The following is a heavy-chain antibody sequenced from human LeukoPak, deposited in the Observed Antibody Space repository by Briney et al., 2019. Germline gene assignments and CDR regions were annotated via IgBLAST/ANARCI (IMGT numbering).Heavy chain of an antibody. D-gene: IGHD1-26*01. V-gene: IGHV3-33*01. J-gene: IGHJ4*02. CDR2: IWYDGSNK. CDR3: ARDLGGSSYIDY. Sequence: PGGSLRLSCAASGFTFSSYGMHWVRQAPGKGLEWVAVIWYDGSNKYYADSVKGRFTISRDNSKNTLYLQMNSLRAEDTAVYYCARDLGGSSYIDYWGQGTLVTVSS. CDR1: GFTFSSYG.